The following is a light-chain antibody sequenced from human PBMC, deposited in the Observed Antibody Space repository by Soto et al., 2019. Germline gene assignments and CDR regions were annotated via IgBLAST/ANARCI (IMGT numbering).Light chain of an antibody. J-gene: IGKJ5*01. V-gene: IGKV4-1*01. CDR1: QSVLYSSNNKNY. CDR3: QQYYSTPIT. Sequence: DIVMTQSPDSLAVSLGERATINYKSSQSVLYSSNNKNYLAWYQQKPRQPPKLLIYWASTRESGVPDRFSGSGSGTDFTLTISSLQAEDVAVYYCQQYYSTPITFGQGTRLEI. CDR2: WAS.